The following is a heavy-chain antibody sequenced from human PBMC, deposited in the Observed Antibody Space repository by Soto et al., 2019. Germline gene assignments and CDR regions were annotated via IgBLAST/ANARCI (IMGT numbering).Heavy chain of an antibody. CDR1: GGSVSSCDYY. J-gene: IGHJ4*02. V-gene: IGHV4-30-4*01. CDR3: ARINIAGTFYYDN. Sequence: SEALSLPCNVSGGSVSSCDYYWGWFLQPPGKGLEWIGYIYYSGSAYYNPSLKTRLAMSVDTSNNHFSLQLNSVTAADTAVYYCARINIAGTFYYDNWGQGTPVTSPQ. CDR2: IYYSGSA. D-gene: IGHD6-13*01.